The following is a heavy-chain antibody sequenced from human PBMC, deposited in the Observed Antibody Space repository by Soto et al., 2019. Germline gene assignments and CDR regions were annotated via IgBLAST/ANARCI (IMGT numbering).Heavy chain of an antibody. J-gene: IGHJ5*02. V-gene: IGHV4-31*03. D-gene: IGHD3-22*01. CDR2: IYNSGST. CDR1: GGSISSGGYY. CDR3: ARALNYDSSYSCYLDP. Sequence: PSETLSLTCTVSGGSISSGGYYWSRIRQHPGQGLEWIGYIYNSGSTYYNPSLKSRVTISVDTSKNQYSLKLSSVTAADTAVYYCARALNYDSSYSCYLDPWGQGTLVTVSS.